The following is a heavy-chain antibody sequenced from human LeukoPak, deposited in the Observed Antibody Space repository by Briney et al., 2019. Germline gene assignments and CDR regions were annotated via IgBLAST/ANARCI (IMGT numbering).Heavy chain of an antibody. CDR3: ASWSEGSSQYFQH. Sequence: ASVKVSCKASGYTLTSFGITWVRQAPGQGLEWMGWISAYNGNTQYAQKFQGRVTMTTDTSTSTAYMELTSLRSDDTAVYYCASWSEGSSQYFQHWGQGALVTVSS. J-gene: IGHJ1*01. CDR1: GYTLTSFG. CDR2: ISAYNGNT. V-gene: IGHV1-18*01. D-gene: IGHD2-8*02.